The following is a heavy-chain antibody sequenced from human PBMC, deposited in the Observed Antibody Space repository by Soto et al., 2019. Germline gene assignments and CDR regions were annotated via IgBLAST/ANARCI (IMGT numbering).Heavy chain of an antibody. J-gene: IGHJ1*01. Sequence: EVQLLESGGNLVQPGGSLRLSCAASGFTFSTYAMTWVRQAPGKGLEWVSLITSNGGSTYYADSVKGRFTISRDNSKNTLYLQMNSLRAEDTALYYCAKAGSNSWGTEYFQHWGQGTLVTVSS. CDR2: ITSNGGST. D-gene: IGHD6-13*01. CDR1: GFTFSTYA. V-gene: IGHV3-23*01. CDR3: AKAGSNSWGTEYFQH.